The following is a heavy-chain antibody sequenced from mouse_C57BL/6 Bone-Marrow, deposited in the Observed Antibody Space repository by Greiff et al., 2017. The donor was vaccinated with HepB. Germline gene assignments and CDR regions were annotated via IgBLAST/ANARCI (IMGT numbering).Heavy chain of an antibody. V-gene: IGHV5-4*01. J-gene: IGHJ3*01. CDR3: ARFAY. CDR1: GFTFSSYA. Sequence: EVQGVESGGGLVKPGGSLKLSCAASGFTFSSYAMSWVRQTPEKRLEWVATISDGGSYTYYTDNVKGRFTISRDNAKNNLYLQMNHLKSEDTAMYYCARFAYWGQGTLVTVSA. CDR2: ISDGGSYT.